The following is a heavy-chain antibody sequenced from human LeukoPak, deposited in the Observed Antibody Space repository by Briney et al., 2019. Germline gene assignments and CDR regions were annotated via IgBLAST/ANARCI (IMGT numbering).Heavy chain of an antibody. CDR1: GGSINGSRYY. CDR2: IYYSGST. D-gene: IGHD3-10*01. V-gene: IGHV4-39*01. J-gene: IGHJ5*02. CDR3: ARRAYGSGPIDNWFDP. Sequence: SETLSLTCSVSGGSINGSRYYWGWNRQPPGKGLEWIGSIYYSGSTYYNPSLKSRVTISVDTSKNQFSLKLSSVTAADTAWYYCARRAYGSGPIDNWFDPWGQGTLVTVSS.